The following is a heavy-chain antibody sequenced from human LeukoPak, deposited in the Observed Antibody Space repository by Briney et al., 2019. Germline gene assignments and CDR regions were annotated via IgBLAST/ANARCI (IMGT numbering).Heavy chain of an antibody. D-gene: IGHD1-1*01. CDR1: GFTFSSYW. J-gene: IGHJ4*02. CDR3: ARGGWRTAIDY. CDR2: ISGDGSST. Sequence: GGSLRLSCAASGFTFSSYWMHWVRQAPGKGLVWVSYISGDGSSTTYADSVKGRFTISRDNAKNTLDLQMNSLRAEDTAVYYCARGGWRTAIDYWAQGTLVTVSS. V-gene: IGHV3-74*01.